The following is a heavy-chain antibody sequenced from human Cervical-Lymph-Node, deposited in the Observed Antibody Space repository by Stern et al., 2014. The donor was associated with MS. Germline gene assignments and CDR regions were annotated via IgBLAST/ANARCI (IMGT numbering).Heavy chain of an antibody. J-gene: IGHJ6*02. V-gene: IGHV4-39*01. Sequence: QVQLQESGPGLVRPSETLSLSCAFSDDSISSSTYYWGWIRQPPGKGPEWIGSIFFRGSTAYTPSLKVRVNISLTTSKKQVALKVGSVTAADTAVYYCARRPYYYYAMDVWGQGTTVTVSS. CDR1: DDSISSSTYY. CDR2: IFFRGST. CDR3: ARRPYYYYAMDV.